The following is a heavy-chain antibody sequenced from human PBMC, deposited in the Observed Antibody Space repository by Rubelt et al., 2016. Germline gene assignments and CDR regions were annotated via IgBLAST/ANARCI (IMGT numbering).Heavy chain of an antibody. CDR2: IWYDGSNK. J-gene: IGHJ4*02. Sequence: CAASGFTFSSYGMHWVRQAPGKGLEWVAVIWYDGSNKYYADSVKGRFTISRDNSKNTLYREIKGLGAEDMAVYYCARDFGEAGLFGELDGFFDYWGQGTLVTVSS. D-gene: IGHD3-10*02. CDR3: ARDFGEAGLFGELDGFFDY. V-gene: IGHV3-33*01. CDR1: GFTFSSYG.